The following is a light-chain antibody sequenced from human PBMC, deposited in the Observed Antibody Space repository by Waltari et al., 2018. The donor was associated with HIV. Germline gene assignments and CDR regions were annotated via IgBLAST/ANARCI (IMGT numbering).Light chain of an antibody. Sequence: QSVLTQPPSVSGAPGQRVTISGTGSSSNIGAGYDVHWYQQLPGTAPKLLIYGNSNRPAWVPDRFSGSKSGTSASLAITGLQAEDEADYYCQSYDSSLSGVVFGGGTKLTVL. CDR3: QSYDSSLSGVV. CDR1: SSNIGAGYD. V-gene: IGLV1-40*01. J-gene: IGLJ2*01. CDR2: GNS.